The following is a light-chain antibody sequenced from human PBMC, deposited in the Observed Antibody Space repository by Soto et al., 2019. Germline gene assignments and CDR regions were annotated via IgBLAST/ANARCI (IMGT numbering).Light chain of an antibody. V-gene: IGLV2-14*01. CDR3: SSYTSSSTYV. CDR2: DVS. J-gene: IGLJ1*01. Sequence: QSVLIQPASLSGSPGQSITISCTGTSSDVGGYNYVSWYQQHPGKAPKLMIYDVSNRPSGVSNRFSGSKSGNTASLTISWLQAEDEGDYYCSSYTSSSTYVFGTGSKVTVL. CDR1: SSDVGGYNY.